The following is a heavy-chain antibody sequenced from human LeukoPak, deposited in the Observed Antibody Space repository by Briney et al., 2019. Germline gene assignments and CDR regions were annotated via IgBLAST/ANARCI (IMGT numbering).Heavy chain of an antibody. V-gene: IGHV3-7*03. CDR1: GFSLSTYW. CDR3: ATYGGAHHKTFDD. Sequence: TGGSLRLSCAASGFSLSTYWMSWVRQAPGKGLEWVANIKQDESEKDYVDSVKGRFTISRDNAKNSMCLQMSSLRAEDTAVYYCATYGGAHHKTFDDWGQGTLVTVSS. CDR2: IKQDESEK. J-gene: IGHJ4*02. D-gene: IGHD1-26*01.